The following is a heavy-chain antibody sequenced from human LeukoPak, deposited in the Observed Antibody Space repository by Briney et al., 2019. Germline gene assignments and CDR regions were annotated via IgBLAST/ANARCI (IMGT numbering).Heavy chain of an antibody. CDR1: GGTFSSYA. Sequence: GASVKVSCKASGGTFSSYAISWVRQAPGQGLEWMGRIIPILGIANYAQKFQGRVTITADKSTSTAYMELSSLRSEDTAVYYCARDHESGYYDSSGYLAFDIWGQGTMATVSS. CDR2: IIPILGIA. CDR3: ARDHESGYYDSSGYLAFDI. D-gene: IGHD3-22*01. J-gene: IGHJ3*02. V-gene: IGHV1-69*04.